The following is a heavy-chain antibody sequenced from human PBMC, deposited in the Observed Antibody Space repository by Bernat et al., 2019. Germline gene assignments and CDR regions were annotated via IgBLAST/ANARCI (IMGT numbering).Heavy chain of an antibody. V-gene: IGHV3-33*01. CDR3: ARSREVAGTRGYYYYYGMDV. CDR2: IWYDGSNK. J-gene: IGHJ6*02. Sequence: QVQLVESGGGVVQPGRSLRLSCAASGFTFSSYGMHWVRQAPGKGLEWVAVIWYDGSNKCYADSVKGRLTISIDNSKNTLYLQMNSLRAEDTAVYYCARSREVAGTRGYYYYYGMDVWGQGTTVTVSS. D-gene: IGHD6-19*01. CDR1: GFTFSSYG.